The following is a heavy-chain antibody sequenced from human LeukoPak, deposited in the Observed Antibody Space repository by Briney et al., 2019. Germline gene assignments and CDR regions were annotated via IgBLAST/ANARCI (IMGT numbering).Heavy chain of an antibody. D-gene: IGHD6-6*01. CDR2: MNPNSGNT. CDR1: GYTFTSYD. J-gene: IGHJ4*02. V-gene: IGHV1-8*01. Sequence: ASVKVSCKASGYTFTSYDINWVRQATGQGLEWMGWMNPNSGNTGYAQKFQGRVTMTRNTSISIAYMELSSLRSEDTAVCYCARAKIAARPSILDYWGQGTLVTVSS. CDR3: ARAKIAARPSILDY.